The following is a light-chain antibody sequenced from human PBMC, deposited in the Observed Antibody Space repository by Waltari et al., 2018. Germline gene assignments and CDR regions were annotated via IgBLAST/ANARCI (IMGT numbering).Light chain of an antibody. CDR1: SSDVGGYNY. CDR2: DVS. Sequence: QSALPQPRSVSGSPGQSVTISCTGTSSDVGGYNYVSWYQQPPGKAPKLMIYDVSKRPSGVPDRFSGSKSGNTASLTISGLQAEDEADYYCCSYAGSYTEVFGTGTKVTVL. V-gene: IGLV2-11*01. CDR3: CSYAGSYTEV. J-gene: IGLJ1*01.